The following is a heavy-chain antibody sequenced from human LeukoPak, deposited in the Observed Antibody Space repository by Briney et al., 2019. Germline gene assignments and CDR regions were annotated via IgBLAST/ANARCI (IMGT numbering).Heavy chain of an antibody. CDR3: ARADIVVVPAAMPPDY. CDR2: ISSSSSYI. CDR1: GFTFSSYS. V-gene: IGHV3-21*01. J-gene: IGHJ4*02. Sequence: GGSLGLSCAASGFTFSSYSMNWVRQAPGKGLEWVSSISSSSSYIYYADSVKGRFTISRDNAKNSLYLQMNSLRAEDTAVYYCARADIVVVPAAMPPDYWGQGTLVTVSS. D-gene: IGHD2-2*01.